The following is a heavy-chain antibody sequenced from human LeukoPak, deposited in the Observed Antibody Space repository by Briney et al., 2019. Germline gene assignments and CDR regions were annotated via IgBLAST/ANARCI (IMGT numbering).Heavy chain of an antibody. D-gene: IGHD2-2*01. Sequence: PSETLSLTCSVSGGSISSGSYYWNWIRQPAGKGLEWIGRIYSSGGTNYNPSLKSRVTISRDTSKNHFSLELSSVTAADTAVYYCARGPPDCSSTSCYAFDAFDIWGQGTMVTVSS. CDR1: GGSISSGSYY. V-gene: IGHV4-61*02. CDR2: IYSSGGT. J-gene: IGHJ3*02. CDR3: ARGPPDCSSTSCYAFDAFDI.